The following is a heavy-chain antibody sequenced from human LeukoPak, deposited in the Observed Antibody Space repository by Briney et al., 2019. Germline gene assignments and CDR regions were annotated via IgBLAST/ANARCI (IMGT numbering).Heavy chain of an antibody. V-gene: IGHV3-7*03. D-gene: IGHD2-15*01. CDR1: RFTFSSYW. CDR2: IKEDGSEK. Sequence: GGSLRLSCAASRFTFSSYWMSWVRQAPGKGLEWVANIKEDGSEKYYVDSVKGRFTISRDNAKNSLYLQMNSLRADDTARYYCARRAPVDYYYYYMDVWGKGTTVTISS. J-gene: IGHJ6*03. CDR3: ARRAPVDYYYYYMDV.